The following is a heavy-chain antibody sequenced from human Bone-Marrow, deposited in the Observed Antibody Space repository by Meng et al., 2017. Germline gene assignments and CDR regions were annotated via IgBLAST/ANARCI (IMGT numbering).Heavy chain of an antibody. V-gene: IGHV3-48*03. CDR3: VRGGITGTTWNWFDS. D-gene: IGHD1-20*01. Sequence: GEFLKISCAASGFNFGNYEMNWVRQTPGKGLEWVSYIPRGGSPAHYADSVRGRFTTSKDNAKNSLSLQMNSLSADDTGVYYCVRGGITGTTWNWFDSWGQGTLVTVSS. CDR2: IPRGGSPA. J-gene: IGHJ5*01. CDR1: GFNFGNYE.